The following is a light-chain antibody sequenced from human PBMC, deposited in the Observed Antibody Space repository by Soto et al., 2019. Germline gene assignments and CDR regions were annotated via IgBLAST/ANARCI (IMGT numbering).Light chain of an antibody. CDR3: QQANSFTIT. Sequence: DIHMTQSPSSLSASMGHIVTITCRASQRIRIYLNWYQQKPGKAPRLLIHAATSLQSGVPSRLSGGGYGTVFTITISSMKNEDSETYFCQQANSFTITFGHGTRLEIK. CDR1: QRIRIY. J-gene: IGKJ5*01. CDR2: AAT. V-gene: IGKV1-39*01.